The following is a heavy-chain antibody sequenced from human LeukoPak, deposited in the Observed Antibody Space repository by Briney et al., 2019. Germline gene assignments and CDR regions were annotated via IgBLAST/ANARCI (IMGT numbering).Heavy chain of an antibody. CDR3: ARTPLGSDRYFDY. CDR2: IYYSGST. J-gene: IGHJ4*02. Sequence: SETLSLTCTVSGGSFSSGSYYWSWIRQPPGKGLEWIGYIYYSGSTNYNPSLKSRVTISVDTSKNQFSLKLSSVTTADTAVYYRARTPLGSDRYFDYWGQGTLVTVSS. CDR1: GGSFSSGSYY. D-gene: IGHD3-16*02. V-gene: IGHV4-61*01.